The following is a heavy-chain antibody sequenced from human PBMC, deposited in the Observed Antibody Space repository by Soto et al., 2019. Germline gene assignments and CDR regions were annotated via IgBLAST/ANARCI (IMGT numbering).Heavy chain of an antibody. D-gene: IGHD6-13*01. CDR1: GFKFEDYA. J-gene: IGHJ4*02. Sequence: EVQLVESGGVVVQPGGSLRLSCAASGFKFEDYAMYWVRQAPGKGLDWISLISWDGISTYYADSVKGRFTISRDNSKNSLYLQMNSLRTEDTALYYCAKEYSRHYPWIDYWGQGTLVTVSS. V-gene: IGHV3-43*01. CDR3: AKEYSRHYPWIDY. CDR2: ISWDGIST.